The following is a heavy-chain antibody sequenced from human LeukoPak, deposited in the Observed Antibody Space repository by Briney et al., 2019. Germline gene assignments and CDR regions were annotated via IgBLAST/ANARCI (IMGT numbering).Heavy chain of an antibody. CDR2: IYHSGST. J-gene: IGHJ6*03. Sequence: PSETLSLTCTVSADSISNDYFWGWIRQPPGKGLEWIGSIYHSGSTYYNPSLKSRVTISVDTSKNQFSLKLSSVTAADTAVYYCARGLGLNYYYYMDVWGKGTTVTVSS. V-gene: IGHV4-38-2*02. CDR1: ADSISNDYF. CDR3: ARGLGLNYYYYMDV. D-gene: IGHD3-22*01.